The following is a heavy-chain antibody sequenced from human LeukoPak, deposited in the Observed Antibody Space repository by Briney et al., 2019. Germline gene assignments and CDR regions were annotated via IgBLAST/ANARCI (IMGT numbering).Heavy chain of an antibody. CDR1: GGSISSSSYY. CDR2: IYYSGST. CDR3: ARQSAEQLVRDDY. Sequence: PSETLSLTCTVSGGSISSSSYYWGWIRQPPGKGLEWIGSIYYSGSTYYNPSLKSRVTISVDTSKNQFSLKLSSVTAADTAVYYCARQSAEQLVRDDYWGQGTLVTVSS. D-gene: IGHD6-6*01. J-gene: IGHJ4*02. V-gene: IGHV4-39*01.